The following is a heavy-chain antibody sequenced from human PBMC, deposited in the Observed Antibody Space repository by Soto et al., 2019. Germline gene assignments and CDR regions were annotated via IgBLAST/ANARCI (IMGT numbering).Heavy chain of an antibody. D-gene: IGHD3-10*01. CDR2: IYYSGST. CDR1: GGSISSGDYY. J-gene: IGHJ4*02. Sequence: SETLSLTCTVSGGSISSGDYYWSWIRQPPGKGLEWIGYIYYSGSTYYNPSLKSRVTISVDTSKNQFSLKLSSVTAADTAVYYCARTLWFGNNFDYWGQGTLVTVSS. CDR3: ARTLWFGNNFDY. V-gene: IGHV4-30-4*01.